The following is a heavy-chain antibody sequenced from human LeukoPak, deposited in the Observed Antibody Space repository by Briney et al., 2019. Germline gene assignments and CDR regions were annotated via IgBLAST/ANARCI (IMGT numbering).Heavy chain of an antibody. CDR3: ARTASSSWYSWQH. D-gene: IGHD6-13*01. CDR1: GYTFTSYA. J-gene: IGHJ1*01. CDR2: INAGNGNT. Sequence: ASVKVSCKASGYTFTSYAMHWVRQAPGQRLEWMGWINAGNGNTKYSQKFQGRVTITTDESTSTAYMELSSLRSEDTAVYYCARTASSSWYSWQHWGQGTLVTVSS. V-gene: IGHV1-3*01.